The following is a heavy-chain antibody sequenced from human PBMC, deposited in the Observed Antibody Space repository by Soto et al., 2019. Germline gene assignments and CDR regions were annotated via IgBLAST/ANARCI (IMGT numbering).Heavy chain of an antibody. V-gene: IGHV3-53*01. J-gene: IGHJ4*02. Sequence: EVQLVESGGGLIQPGGSLRLSCAASGFTVSSNYMSWVRQAPGKGLEWDSIIYSGGTTYYADAVKGRVTISRDNSKNTLYLQMNSLRAEDTAVYYCARDSWEEVAPTGFDYWGQGTKVTDSS. CDR2: IYSGGTT. CDR1: GFTVSSNY. CDR3: ARDSWEEVAPTGFDY. D-gene: IGHD1-26*01.